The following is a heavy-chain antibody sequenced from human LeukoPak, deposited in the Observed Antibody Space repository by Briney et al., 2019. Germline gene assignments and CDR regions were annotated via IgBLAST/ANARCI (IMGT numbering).Heavy chain of an antibody. V-gene: IGHV5-51*01. Sequence: GESLKISCKAYGYSFFSNYWIAWVRQMPGKGLEWMGILYPGDSDSRYSPSFQGQVTISADESITTAYLQWSSLKASDTAMYYCARLRWPRGGRSSFDYWGQGALVTVSS. J-gene: IGHJ4*02. CDR2: LYPGDSDS. CDR1: GYSFFSNYW. CDR3: ARLRWPRGGRSSFDY. D-gene: IGHD3-10*01.